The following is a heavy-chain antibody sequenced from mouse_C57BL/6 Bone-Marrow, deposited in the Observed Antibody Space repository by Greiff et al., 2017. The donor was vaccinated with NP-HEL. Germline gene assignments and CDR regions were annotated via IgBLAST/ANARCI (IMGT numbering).Heavy chain of an antibody. V-gene: IGHV1-4*01. Sequence: VQLKQSGAELARPGASVKMSCKASGYTFTSYTMHWVKQRPGQGLEWIGYINPSSGYTKYNQKFKDKATLTADKSSSTAYMQLSSLTSEDSAVYYCARDGAYAMDYWGQGTSVTVSS. J-gene: IGHJ4*01. CDR2: INPSSGYT. CDR3: ARDGAYAMDY. CDR1: GYTFTSYT.